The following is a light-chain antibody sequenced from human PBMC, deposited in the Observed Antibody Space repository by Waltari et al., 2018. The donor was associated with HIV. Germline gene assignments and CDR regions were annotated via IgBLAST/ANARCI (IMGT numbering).Light chain of an antibody. V-gene: IGLV2-23*02. J-gene: IGLJ3*02. CDR2: SVT. CDR1: NNNVEYYNL. CDR3: CSYAGSGTWV. Sequence: QSALTQPASVSGPPGQSITISCTGSNNNVEYYNLVYWYQQHPGNAPKLIISSVTTRPSGDSHRFSGTKSGNMASLTISGLQSEDEADYYCCSYAGSGTWVFGGGTKVTVL.